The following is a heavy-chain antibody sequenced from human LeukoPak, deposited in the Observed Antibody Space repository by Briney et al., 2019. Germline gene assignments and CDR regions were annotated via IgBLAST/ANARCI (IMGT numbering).Heavy chain of an antibody. D-gene: IGHD3-10*01. CDR1: GFTFSSYW. V-gene: IGHV3-7*01. J-gene: IGHJ4*02. CDR3: ARDSDDRLSMNRGFPNY. Sequence: PGGSLRLSCAASGFTFSSYWMTWVRQAPGKGLEWVAHIKQDGSEKYYVGSVKGRFTISRDNAKNSLYLQMNSLRTEDTAVYFCARDSDDRLSMNRGFPNYWGQGTLVTVSS. CDR2: IKQDGSEK.